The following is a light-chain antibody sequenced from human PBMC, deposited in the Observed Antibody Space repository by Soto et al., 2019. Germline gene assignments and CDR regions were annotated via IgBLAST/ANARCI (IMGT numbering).Light chain of an antibody. CDR1: QGVSSSY. V-gene: IGKV3-20*01. CDR3: QQYGSSRT. CDR2: GAS. Sequence: EIVLTQSPGTLSLSPGERATLFCRASQGVSSSYLAWYQQKPGQAPRLLNYGASSRDTGIQDRFSGRGSGTDFTLTINRLEPEDFAVYYCQQYGSSRTSGQGTQVEIK. J-gene: IGKJ1*01.